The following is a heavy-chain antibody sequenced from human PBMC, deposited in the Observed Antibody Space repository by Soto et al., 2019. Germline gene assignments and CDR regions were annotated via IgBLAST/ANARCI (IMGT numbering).Heavy chain of an antibody. J-gene: IGHJ5*02. Sequence: LSLTCTVSGGSVSSGSYYWSWIRQPPGKGLEWIGYIYYSGSTNYNPSLKSRVTISVDTSKNQFSLKLSSVTAADTAVYYCARDGYCSGGSCYGWFDPWGQGTLVTVSS. CDR1: GGSVSSGSYY. CDR3: ARDGYCSGGSCYGWFDP. D-gene: IGHD2-15*01. CDR2: IYYSGST. V-gene: IGHV4-61*01.